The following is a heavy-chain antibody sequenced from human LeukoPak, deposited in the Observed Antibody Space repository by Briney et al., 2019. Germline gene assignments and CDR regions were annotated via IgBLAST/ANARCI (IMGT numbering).Heavy chain of an antibody. J-gene: IGHJ4*02. V-gene: IGHV3-43*02. CDR1: GFTFSGYW. CDR3: TKDSLAAAGFFDS. Sequence: GGSLRLSCAASGFTFSGYWMHWVRQPPGKGLEWVSLISGDGGSTYYADSVKGRFTMTRDNNKNSVYLQMNSLSTDDTALYYCTKDSLAAAGFFDSWGQGTLVTVSS. D-gene: IGHD6-13*01. CDR2: ISGDGGST.